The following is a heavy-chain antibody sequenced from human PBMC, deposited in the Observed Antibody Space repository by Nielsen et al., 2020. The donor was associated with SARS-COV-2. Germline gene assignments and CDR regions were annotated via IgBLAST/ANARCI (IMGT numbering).Heavy chain of an antibody. V-gene: IGHV4-61*03. D-gene: IGHD5-24*01. J-gene: IGHJ4*02. CDR3: ARGGYNIYDFDY. CDR2: MFYIGTV. Sequence: SETLSLTCTVSGVSVSSGSYFWSWIRQPPGKRLEWIGYMFYIGTVNYNPSFQSRVNISVDTSKNHFSLQLSSVTAADTAIYYCARGGYNIYDFDYWGRGTLVTVSS. CDR1: GVSVSSGSYF.